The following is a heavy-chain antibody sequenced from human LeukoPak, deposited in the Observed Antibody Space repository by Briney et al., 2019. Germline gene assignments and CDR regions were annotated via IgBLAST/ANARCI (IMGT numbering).Heavy chain of an antibody. CDR3: ARELISGYSYALYYFDY. D-gene: IGHD5-18*01. CDR1: GGSISSSSYY. Sequence: PSETLSLTCTVSGGSISSSSYYWGWIRQPPGKGLEWIGSIYYSGSTYYNPSLKSRVTISVDTSKNQFSLKLSSVTAADTAVYYCARELISGYSYALYYFDYWGQGTLVTVSS. CDR2: IYYSGST. J-gene: IGHJ4*02. V-gene: IGHV4-39*07.